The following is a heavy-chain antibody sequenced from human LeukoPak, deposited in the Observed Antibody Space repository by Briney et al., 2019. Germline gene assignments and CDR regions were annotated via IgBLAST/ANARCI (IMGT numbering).Heavy chain of an antibody. CDR2: ISYDGSNK. D-gene: IGHD3-3*01. Sequence: GGSLRLSCAASGFTFSSIAMSWVRQAPGKGLEWVAVISYDGSNKYYADSVKGRFTISRDNSKNTLYLQMNSLRAEDTAVYYCAKGPQVLEWLLSYGMDVWGQGTTVTVSS. V-gene: IGHV3-30*18. CDR3: AKGPQVLEWLLSYGMDV. CDR1: GFTFSSIA. J-gene: IGHJ6*02.